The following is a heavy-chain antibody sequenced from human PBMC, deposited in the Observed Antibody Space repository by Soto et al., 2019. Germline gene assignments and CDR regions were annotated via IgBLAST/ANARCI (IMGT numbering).Heavy chain of an antibody. Sequence: GGSLRLSGADSRLPFSTYAMTWVRQAPGKWLEWVSTIGSTTTNTYYADSVKGRFTISRDNSKNTLYLQMSSLRAEDKDVYYCASRGSYYMDVWGKGTTVTVYS. D-gene: IGHD5-12*01. CDR3: ASRGSYYMDV. J-gene: IGHJ6*03. CDR1: RLPFSTYA. V-gene: IGHV3-23*01. CDR2: IGSTTTNT.